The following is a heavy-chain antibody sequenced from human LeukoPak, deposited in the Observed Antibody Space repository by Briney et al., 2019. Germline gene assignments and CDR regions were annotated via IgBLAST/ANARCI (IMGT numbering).Heavy chain of an antibody. CDR2: ISYDGSNK. CDR3: ARGPYSGRRFDY. J-gene: IGHJ4*02. CDR1: GFTFSSYA. V-gene: IGHV3-30-3*01. Sequence: DPGGSLRLSCAASGFTFSSYAMHWVRQAPGKGLEWVAVISYDGSNKYYADSVKGRFTISRDNSKNTLYLQMNSLRAGDTAVYYCARGPYSGRRFDYWGQGTLVTVSS. D-gene: IGHD6-13*01.